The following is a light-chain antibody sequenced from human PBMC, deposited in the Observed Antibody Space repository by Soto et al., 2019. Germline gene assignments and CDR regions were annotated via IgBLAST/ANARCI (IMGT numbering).Light chain of an antibody. Sequence: EIVMTQSPATLSVSPGERATLSCRASQSISSNLAWYQQKPGQAPRLLMFRTSSRATGFPARFSGSGSGTEFTLTISSLQSEDFAVYYCQQYNNWLPITFGQGTRWRL. J-gene: IGKJ5*01. CDR2: RTS. CDR1: QSISSN. CDR3: QQYNNWLPIT. V-gene: IGKV3-15*01.